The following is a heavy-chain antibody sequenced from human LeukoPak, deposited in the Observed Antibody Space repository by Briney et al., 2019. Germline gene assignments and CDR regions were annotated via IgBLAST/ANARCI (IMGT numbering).Heavy chain of an antibody. J-gene: IGHJ4*02. CDR1: GFTFDDYA. Sequence: GGSLRLSCAASGFTFDDYAMHWVRQAPGKGLEWVSLISGDGGSTYYADSVKGRFTISRDNSKNSLYLQMNSLRTEDTALYYCALLPRRLDLDYWGQGTLVTVSS. V-gene: IGHV3-43*02. D-gene: IGHD6-19*01. CDR3: ALLPRRLDLDY. CDR2: ISGDGGST.